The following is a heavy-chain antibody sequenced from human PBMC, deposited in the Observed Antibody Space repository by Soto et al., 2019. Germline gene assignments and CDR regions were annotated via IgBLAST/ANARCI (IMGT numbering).Heavy chain of an antibody. CDR3: ARTRGQSGYNYYYYMDV. Sequence: ASVKVSCKASGGTFSSYTISWVRQAPGQGLEWMGRIIPILGIAKYAQKFQGRVTITADKSTSTAYMELSSLRSEDTAVYYCARTRGQSGYNYYYYMDVWGKGTTVTVSS. D-gene: IGHD5-12*01. J-gene: IGHJ6*03. V-gene: IGHV1-69*02. CDR2: IIPILGIA. CDR1: GGTFSSYT.